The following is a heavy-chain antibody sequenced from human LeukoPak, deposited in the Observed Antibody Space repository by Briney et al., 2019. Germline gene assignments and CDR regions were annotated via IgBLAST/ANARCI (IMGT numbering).Heavy chain of an antibody. CDR2: IIPIFGIA. V-gene: IGHV1-69*04. D-gene: IGHD1-26*01. J-gene: IGHJ6*02. CDR1: GGTCSSYA. Sequence: GASVKVSCKASGGTCSSYAISWVRQAPGQGLEWMGRIIPIFGIANYAQKFQGRVTITADKSTSTAYMELSSLRSEDTAVYYCARDPLDTGEGSLPRAYYYYGMDVWGQGTTVTVSS. CDR3: ARDPLDTGEGSLPRAYYYYGMDV.